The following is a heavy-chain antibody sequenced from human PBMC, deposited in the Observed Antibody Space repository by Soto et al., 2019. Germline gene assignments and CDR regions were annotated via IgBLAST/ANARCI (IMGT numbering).Heavy chain of an antibody. J-gene: IGHJ5*02. V-gene: IGHV3-66*01. D-gene: IGHD3-10*01. Sequence: EVQLVESGRGLVQPGGSLRLSCAASGFTVSSNYMSWVRQAPGKGLEWVSVIYSGGSTYYADSVKGRFTISRDNSKNTLYLQMNSLRAEDTAVYYCARDRGLLWFGEYGFDPWGQGTLVTVSS. CDR2: IYSGGST. CDR3: ARDRGLLWFGEYGFDP. CDR1: GFTVSSNY.